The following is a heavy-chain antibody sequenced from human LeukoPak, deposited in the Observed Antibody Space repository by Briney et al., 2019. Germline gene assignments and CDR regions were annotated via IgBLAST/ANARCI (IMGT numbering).Heavy chain of an antibody. CDR3: AKSGFLEWTIAYYYYYYMDV. CDR1: GFTFSSYA. V-gene: IGHV3-23*01. CDR2: ISGSGGST. D-gene: IGHD3-3*01. Sequence: GGSLRLSCAASGFTFSSYAMSWVRQAPGKGLEWVSAISGSGGSTYYADSVKGRFTISRDNFKNTLYLQMNSLRAEDTAVYYCAKSGFLEWTIAYYYYYYMDVWGKGTTVTVSS. J-gene: IGHJ6*03.